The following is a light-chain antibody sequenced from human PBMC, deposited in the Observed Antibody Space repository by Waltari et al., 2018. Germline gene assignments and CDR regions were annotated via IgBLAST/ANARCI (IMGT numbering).Light chain of an antibody. Sequence: QSALTQPASVSGSPGQSLAVSCPGSSSAVGTYNLVSWYQQHPGKAPKLIIYEATKSPSGVSNRFSGSKSGNMASLTISGLQAEDEAEYYCCSFSGRSTWVFGTGTKVTVL. CDR1: SSAVGTYNL. CDR2: EAT. V-gene: IGLV2-23*01. CDR3: CSFSGRSTWV. J-gene: IGLJ1*01.